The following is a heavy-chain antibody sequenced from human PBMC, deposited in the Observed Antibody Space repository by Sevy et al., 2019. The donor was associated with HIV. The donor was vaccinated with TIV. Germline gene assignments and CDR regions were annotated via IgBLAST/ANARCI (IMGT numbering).Heavy chain of an antibody. CDR3: AKVVMVRGVKGYVNWFDP. J-gene: IGHJ5*02. V-gene: IGHV3-23*01. CDR1: GFTFSSYA. Sequence: GGSLRLSCAASGFTFSSYAMSWVRQAPGKGLEWVSAISGSGGSTYYADSVKGRFTISRDNSKNTLSLQMNSLRAEDTAVYYCAKVVMVRGVKGYVNWFDPWGQGTLVTVSS. CDR2: ISGSGGST. D-gene: IGHD3-10*01.